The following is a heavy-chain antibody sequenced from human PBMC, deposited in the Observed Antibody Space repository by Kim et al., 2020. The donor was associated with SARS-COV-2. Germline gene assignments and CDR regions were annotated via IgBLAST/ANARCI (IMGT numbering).Heavy chain of an antibody. Sequence: NPSLKSRGTISVDTSKSQFSLKLSSVTAADTAVYYCARVRKNMVRGVLDVWGQGTTVTVSS. J-gene: IGHJ6*02. D-gene: IGHD3-10*01. CDR3: ARVRKNMVRGVLDV. V-gene: IGHV4-30-2*05.